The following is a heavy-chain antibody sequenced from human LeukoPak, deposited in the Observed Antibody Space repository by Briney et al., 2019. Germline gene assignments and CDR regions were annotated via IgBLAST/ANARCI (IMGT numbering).Heavy chain of an antibody. V-gene: IGHV3-11*01. D-gene: IGHD6-13*01. CDR2: ISSSGSTI. J-gene: IGHJ6*03. CDR3: ARSYDYYYYMDV. CDR1: GFTFSDCY. Sequence: PGGSLRLSCAASGFTFSDCYMSWIRQAPGKGLEWVSYISSSGSTIYYADSVKGRFTISRDNAKNSLYLQMNSLRAEDTAVYYCARSYDYYYYMDVWGKGTTVTVSS.